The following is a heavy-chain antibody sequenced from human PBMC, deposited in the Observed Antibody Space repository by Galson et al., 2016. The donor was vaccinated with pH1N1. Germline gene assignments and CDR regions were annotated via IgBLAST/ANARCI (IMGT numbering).Heavy chain of an antibody. J-gene: IGHJ4*02. CDR1: GFPFSGSA. D-gene: IGHD3-10*01. Sequence: SLSLSCAASGFPFSGSARHWARQASGKGREWVGRIRSKANTYATAYAASVKGRSLIPRDDSQNKAYLQMNNLKAEDTAVDYFTRRINGVTAHFDYWGQGTLVTVSS. V-gene: IGHV3-73*01. CDR3: TRRINGVTAHFDY. CDR2: IRSKANTYAT.